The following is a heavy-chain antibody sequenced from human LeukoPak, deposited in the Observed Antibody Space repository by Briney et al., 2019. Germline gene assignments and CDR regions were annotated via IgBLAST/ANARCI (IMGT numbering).Heavy chain of an antibody. J-gene: IGHJ4*02. D-gene: IGHD6-19*01. CDR3: ARRYSSGWSD. V-gene: IGHV3-48*03. Sequence: GGSLRLSCAASGFTFSSYEMNWVRQAPGKGLEWVSYISSSGSTIYYADSVKGRFTISRDNAKNSLYPQMNSLRAEDTAVYYCARRYSSGWSDWGQGTLVTVSS. CDR1: GFTFSSYE. CDR2: ISSSGSTI.